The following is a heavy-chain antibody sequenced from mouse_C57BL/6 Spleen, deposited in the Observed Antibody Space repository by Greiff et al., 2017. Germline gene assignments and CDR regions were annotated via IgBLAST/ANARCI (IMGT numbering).Heavy chain of an antibody. D-gene: IGHD1-1*01. CDR2: IRNKANGYTT. Sequence: EVMLVESGGGLVQPGGSLSLSCAASGFTFTDYYMSWVRQPPGKALEWLGFIRNKANGYTTEYSASVKGRFTISRDNSQSILYLQMNALRAEDSATYYCARSTTVVAPYYAMDYWGQGTSVTVSS. J-gene: IGHJ4*01. CDR3: ARSTTVVAPYYAMDY. V-gene: IGHV7-3*01. CDR1: GFTFTDYY.